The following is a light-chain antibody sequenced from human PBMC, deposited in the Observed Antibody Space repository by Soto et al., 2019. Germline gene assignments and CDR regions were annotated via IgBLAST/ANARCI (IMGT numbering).Light chain of an antibody. CDR1: SSNIGAGYD. Sequence: QSVLTQPPSVSGAPGQRVTISCTGSSSNIGAGYDVHWYQQLPGTAPKLLTYGNSNRPSGVPDRFSGSKSGTSASLAITGLQAEDEADYYCQAYDISLSGSGVFGGGTKLTVL. V-gene: IGLV1-40*01. CDR3: QAYDISLSGSGV. CDR2: GNS. J-gene: IGLJ2*01.